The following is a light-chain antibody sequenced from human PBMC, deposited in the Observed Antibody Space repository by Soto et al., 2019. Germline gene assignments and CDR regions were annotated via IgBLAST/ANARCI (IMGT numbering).Light chain of an antibody. CDR3: SSYAGSNIYV. CDR1: SSDVGGYNF. CDR2: EVS. V-gene: IGLV2-8*01. J-gene: IGLJ1*01. Sequence: QSAPAQPPSASGSPGQSVTISCTGTSSDVGGYNFVSWYQHHPGKAPKVIIYEVSKRPSGVPNRFSGSKSGNTASLTVSGLQAEDEADYYCSSYAGSNIYVFGTGTKLTVL.